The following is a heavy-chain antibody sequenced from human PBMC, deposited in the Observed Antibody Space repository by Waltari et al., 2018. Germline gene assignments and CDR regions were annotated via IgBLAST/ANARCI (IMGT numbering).Heavy chain of an antibody. Sequence: EVQLVESGGGLVKPGGSFRLSCAASGSTFDNAGTNWVRQAPGKGLEWVGRIKSKTDGGTMDYAAPVKGRFTISRDDSKNTLYLQMNSLKIEDTAVYYCSTGGSANSAWYSWNYFDFWGQGTLVTVSS. CDR2: IKSKTDGGTM. V-gene: IGHV3-15*07. CDR1: GSTFDNAG. CDR3: STGGSANSAWYSWNYFDF. D-gene: IGHD6-19*01. J-gene: IGHJ4*02.